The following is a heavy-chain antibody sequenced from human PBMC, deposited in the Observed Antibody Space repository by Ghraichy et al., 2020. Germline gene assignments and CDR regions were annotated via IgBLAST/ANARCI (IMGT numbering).Heavy chain of an antibody. CDR2: ISSSSSTI. V-gene: IGHV3-48*02. Sequence: GGSLRLSCAASGFTFSSYSMNWVRQAPGKGMEWVSYISSSSSTIYYADSVKGRFTISRDNAKNSLYLQMNSLRDEDTAVYYCAGGARIMITFGGTLFDYWGQGTLVTVSS. J-gene: IGHJ4*02. D-gene: IGHD3-16*01. CDR3: AGGARIMITFGGTLFDY. CDR1: GFTFSSYS.